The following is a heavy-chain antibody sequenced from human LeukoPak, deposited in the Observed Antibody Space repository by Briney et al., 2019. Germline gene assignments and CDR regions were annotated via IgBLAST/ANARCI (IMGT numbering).Heavy chain of an antibody. V-gene: IGHV4-4*02. CDR2: IHHSGTT. CDR3: AREPFSSRGGDYYYYMDV. CDR1: GGSISSGYW. D-gene: IGHD3-10*01. J-gene: IGHJ6*03. Sequence: NPSGTLSLTCVVSGGSISSGYWWSWVRQPPGKGLEWIGEIHHSGTTNYNPSLKSRVTISVDTSKNQFSLKLSSVTAADTAVYYCAREPFSSRGGDYYYYMDVWGKGTTVTVSS.